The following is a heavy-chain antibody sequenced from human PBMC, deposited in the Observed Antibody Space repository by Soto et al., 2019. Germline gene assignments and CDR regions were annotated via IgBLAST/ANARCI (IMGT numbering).Heavy chain of an antibody. CDR1: GFTFSGYS. CDR2: IKQDGSEK. D-gene: IGHD6-6*01. Sequence: EVQLVESGGGLVQPGGSLRLSCAASGFTFSGYSMSWVRQAPGKGLEWVANIKQDGSEKYYVASVKGRFTISRDNAKNSVYLQMNSLRADDTAVYYCARPRGCDYWGQGTLVTVSS. V-gene: IGHV3-7*01. J-gene: IGHJ4*02. CDR3: ARPRGCDY.